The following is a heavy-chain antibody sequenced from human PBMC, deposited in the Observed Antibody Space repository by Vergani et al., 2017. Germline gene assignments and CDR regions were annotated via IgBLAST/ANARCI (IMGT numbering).Heavy chain of an antibody. Sequence: QVQLVESGGGVVQPGRSLRLSCAASGFTFNQYGMHWVRHAPGKGLEWVAVTWYDGNNKQYADSVKGRFTISRDNSKSTMYLQMNSLRDEDTGVYYCARDLRLLYNRSDPWGQGTLVTVSS. CDR3: ARDLRLLYNRSDP. J-gene: IGHJ5*02. CDR1: GFTFNQYG. V-gene: IGHV3-33*01. CDR2: TWYDGNNK. D-gene: IGHD1-14*01.